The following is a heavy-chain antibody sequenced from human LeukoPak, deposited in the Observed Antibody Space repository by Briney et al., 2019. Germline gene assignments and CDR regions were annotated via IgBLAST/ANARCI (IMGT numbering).Heavy chain of an antibody. J-gene: IGHJ6*02. CDR2: ISAYNGNT. CDR3: ARVRVVPDTLYGMDV. D-gene: IGHD2-2*01. Sequence: RRASVKVSCKASGYTFTSYGISWVRQAPGQGLEWMGWISAYNGNTNYAQKFQGRVTITADESTSTAYMELSSLRSEDTAVYYCARVRVVPDTLYGMDVWGQGTTVTVSS. V-gene: IGHV1-18*01. CDR1: GYTFTSYG.